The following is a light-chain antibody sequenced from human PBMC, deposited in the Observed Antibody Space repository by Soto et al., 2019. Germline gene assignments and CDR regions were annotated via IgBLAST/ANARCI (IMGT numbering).Light chain of an antibody. J-gene: IGLJ1*01. CDR1: SSDVGGYNY. CDR2: EVS. V-gene: IGLV2-14*01. CDR3: SSYTSSSSYV. Sequence: QSALTQPASVSGSPGQSITISCTGTSSDVGGYNYVSWYQQHPGKAPKLIIYEVSNRPSWVSNRFSGSKSGNTASLTISGLQAEDEADYYCSSYTSSSSYVFGTGTKLTVL.